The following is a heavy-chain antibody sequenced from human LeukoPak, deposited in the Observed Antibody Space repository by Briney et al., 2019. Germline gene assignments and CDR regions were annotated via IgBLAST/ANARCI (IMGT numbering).Heavy chain of an antibody. Sequence: SETLSLTCTVAGGSISSYYWSWIRQPPGKGLEWIGYIYYSGSTNYNPSLKSRVTISVDTSKNQFSLKLSSVTAADTAVYYCASAVAGSRNYYFDYWGQGTLVTVSS. CDR2: IYYSGST. CDR3: ASAVAGSRNYYFDY. D-gene: IGHD6-19*01. J-gene: IGHJ4*02. CDR1: GGSISSYY. V-gene: IGHV4-59*01.